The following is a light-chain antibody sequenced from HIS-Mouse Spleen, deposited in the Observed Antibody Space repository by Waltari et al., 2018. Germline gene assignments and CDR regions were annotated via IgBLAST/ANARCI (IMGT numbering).Light chain of an antibody. CDR1: SSAGGGYHY. J-gene: IGLJ3*02. V-gene: IGLV2-14*01. CDR2: EVS. Sequence: QSALTQPASVSGSPGQSIPISCTGTSSAGGGYHYVSWYQQHPGKAPKLMIYEVSNRPSGVSNRFSGSKSGNTASLTISGLQAEDEADYYCSSYTSSSTRVFGGGTKLTVL. CDR3: SSYTSSSTRV.